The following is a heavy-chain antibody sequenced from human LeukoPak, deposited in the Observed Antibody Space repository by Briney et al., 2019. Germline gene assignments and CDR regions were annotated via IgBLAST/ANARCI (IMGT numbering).Heavy chain of an antibody. V-gene: IGHV1-69*13. J-gene: IGHJ3*02. CDR2: IIPIFGTA. D-gene: IGHD3-22*01. Sequence: SVKVSCKASGGTFSSYAISWVRQAPGQRLEWMGGIIPIFGTANYAQKFQGRVTITADESTSTAYMELSSLRSEDTAVYYCAGFPDYYDSSGYLPGAFDIWGQGTMVTVSS. CDR3: AGFPDYYDSSGYLPGAFDI. CDR1: GGTFSSYA.